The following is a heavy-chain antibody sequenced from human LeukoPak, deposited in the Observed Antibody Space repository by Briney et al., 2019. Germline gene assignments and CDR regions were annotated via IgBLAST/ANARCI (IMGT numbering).Heavy chain of an antibody. CDR3: TRGSSGRRDN. V-gene: IGHV1-8*01. Sequence: ASVKVSCKASGYTFTSCDINWGLQATGQGLEWMGWMNPNSGNTGYGQSFQGRITMTRDISIGTAYMELSNLTSEDTAIYYCTRGSSGRRDNWGQGTLVTVSA. CDR1: GYTFTSCD. CDR2: MNPNSGNT. D-gene: IGHD6-19*01. J-gene: IGHJ4*02.